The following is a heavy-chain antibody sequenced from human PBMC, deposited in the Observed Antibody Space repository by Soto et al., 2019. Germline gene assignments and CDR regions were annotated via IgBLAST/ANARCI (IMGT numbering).Heavy chain of an antibody. CDR2: ISYDGSNK. V-gene: IGHV3-30-3*01. CDR1: GFTFSSYA. D-gene: IGHD3-16*01. Sequence: QVQLVESGGGVVQPGRSLRLSCAASGFTFSSYAMHWVRQAPGKGLERVAVISYDGSNKYYADSVKGRFTISRDNSKNTLYLQMNSLRAEDTAVYYCARDMKRGLVEWRRAMDVWGQGTTVTVSS. CDR3: ARDMKRGLVEWRRAMDV. J-gene: IGHJ6*02.